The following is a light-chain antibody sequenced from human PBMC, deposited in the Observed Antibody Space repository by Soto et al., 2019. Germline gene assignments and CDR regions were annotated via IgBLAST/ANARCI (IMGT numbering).Light chain of an antibody. CDR1: SSNIGAGYD. V-gene: IGLV1-40*01. CDR2: GNS. CDR3: QSFDNSLNVVL. J-gene: IGLJ2*01. Sequence: QSVLTQPPSVSGAPGQRVSISCSGSSSNIGAGYDVHWYQQLPGTAPKLLIYGNSNRPEGVTDRFSGSTSVASASLAITGVQAEDEADYYCQSFDNSLNVVLFGGGTKVTVL.